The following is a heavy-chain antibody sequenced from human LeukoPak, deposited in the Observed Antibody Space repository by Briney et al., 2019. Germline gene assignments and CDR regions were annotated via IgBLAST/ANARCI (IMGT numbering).Heavy chain of an antibody. Sequence: GGSLRLSCAASGFTFSSYGMSWVRQAPGKGLEWVSAISGSGGSTYYADSVKGRFTISRDNSNNTLYLQMDSLRPEDTAVYFCAKPRREYFYYYYMGVWGEGTTATVSS. CDR1: GFTFSSYG. CDR2: ISGSGGST. D-gene: IGHD2/OR15-2a*01. J-gene: IGHJ6*03. V-gene: IGHV3-23*01. CDR3: AKPRREYFYYYYMGV.